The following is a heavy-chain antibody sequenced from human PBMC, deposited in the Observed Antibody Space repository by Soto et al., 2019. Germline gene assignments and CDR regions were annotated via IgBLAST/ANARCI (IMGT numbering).Heavy chain of an antibody. CDR2: IYYSGST. J-gene: IGHJ4*02. CDR1: GGSISSSSYY. Sequence: QLQLQESGPGLVKPSETLSLTCTVSGGSISSSSYYWGWIRQPPGKGLEWIGSIYYSGSTYYNPSLKSRVTISVDTSKNQFSLKLSSVTAADTAVYYCASLAVFAPMGYWGQGTLVTVSS. CDR3: ASLAVFAPMGY. V-gene: IGHV4-39*01. D-gene: IGHD3-3*01.